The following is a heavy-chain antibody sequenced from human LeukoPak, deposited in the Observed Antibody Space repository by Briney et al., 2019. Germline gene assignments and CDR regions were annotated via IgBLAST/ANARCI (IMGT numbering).Heavy chain of an antibody. Sequence: PSETLSLTCTVSGGSISNSIYYWGWIRQPPGKGLEWIGEMNRSGSTNYNPSLKSRVTISVDTSKNQFSLKLSSVTAADTAVYDCARRLGRKFGERFYYYHYMDVWGKGTTVTISS. D-gene: IGHD3-10*01. CDR1: GGSISNSIYY. J-gene: IGHJ6*03. CDR2: MNRSGST. CDR3: ARRLGRKFGERFYYYHYMDV. V-gene: IGHV4-39*07.